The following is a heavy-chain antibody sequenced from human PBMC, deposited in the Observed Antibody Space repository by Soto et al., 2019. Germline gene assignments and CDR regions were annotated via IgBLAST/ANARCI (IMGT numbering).Heavy chain of an antibody. V-gene: IGHV3-74*01. D-gene: IGHD3-3*01. Sequence: PGGSLRLSCAASGFIFNNYWMHWVRQVPGKGLVWVSRVNSDGSTTNYADSVKGRFTISRDNAKNTLYLQMNSLRAEDTAVYYCARGYDFWSGYYIDYWGQGTLVTVSS. CDR2: VNSDGSTT. J-gene: IGHJ4*02. CDR3: ARGYDFWSGYYIDY. CDR1: GFIFNNYW.